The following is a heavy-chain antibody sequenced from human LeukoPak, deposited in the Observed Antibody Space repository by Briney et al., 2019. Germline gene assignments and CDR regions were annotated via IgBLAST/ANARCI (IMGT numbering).Heavy chain of an antibody. CDR1: GYTFISYA. J-gene: IGHJ4*02. D-gene: IGHD3-22*01. CDR3: ARGLSEFYYDSSGYPL. V-gene: IGHV7-4-1*02. Sequence: ASVKVSCKASGYTFISYAMNWMRQAPGQGLEWMGWINTNTGNPTYVQGFTGRFVFSLDTSVSTAYLQISSLKAEDTAVYYCARGLSEFYYDSSGYPLWGQGTLVTVSS. CDR2: INTNTGNP.